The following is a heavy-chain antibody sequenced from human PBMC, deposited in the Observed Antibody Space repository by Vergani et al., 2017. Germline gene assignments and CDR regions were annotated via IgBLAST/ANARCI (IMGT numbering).Heavy chain of an antibody. Sequence: QVQLQQWGAGLLKPSETLSLTCAVYGGSFGGYYWSWIRQPPGKGLEWIGEINHSGSTNYNPSLKSRVTISVDTSKNQFSLKLSSVTAADTAVYYCARDPYYYGSGSYYPPTYYYYGMDVWGQGTTVTVSS. CDR2: INHSGST. J-gene: IGHJ6*02. CDR3: ARDPYYYGSGSYYPPTYYYYGMDV. D-gene: IGHD3-10*01. CDR1: GGSFGGYY. V-gene: IGHV4-34*01.